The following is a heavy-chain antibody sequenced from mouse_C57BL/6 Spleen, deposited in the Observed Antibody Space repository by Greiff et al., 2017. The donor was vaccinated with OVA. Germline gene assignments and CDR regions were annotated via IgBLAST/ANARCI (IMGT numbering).Heavy chain of an antibody. Sequence: EVKLVESGGGLVKPGGSLKLSCAASGFTFSSYTMSWVRQTPEKRLEWVATISGGGGNTYYPDSVKGRFTISRDNAKNTLYLQMSSLRSEDTALYYCARHYYYGSSDYFDYWGQGTTLTVSS. V-gene: IGHV5-9*01. CDR2: ISGGGGNT. J-gene: IGHJ2*01. CDR3: ARHYYYGSSDYFDY. CDR1: GFTFSSYT. D-gene: IGHD1-1*01.